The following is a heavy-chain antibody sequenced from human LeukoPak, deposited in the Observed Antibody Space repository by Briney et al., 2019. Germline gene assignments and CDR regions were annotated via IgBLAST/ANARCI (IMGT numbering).Heavy chain of an antibody. J-gene: IGHJ4*02. CDR2: ISGSGGST. CDR1: RFTFSSYA. D-gene: IGHD6-19*01. Sequence: GGSLRLSCAASRFTFSSYAMSWVRQAPGKGLEWVSAISGSGGSTYYADSVKGRFTISRGNSKNTLYLQMNSLRAEDTAVYYCAKLYSSGWWARFDYWGQGTLVTVSS. CDR3: AKLYSSGWWARFDY. V-gene: IGHV3-23*01.